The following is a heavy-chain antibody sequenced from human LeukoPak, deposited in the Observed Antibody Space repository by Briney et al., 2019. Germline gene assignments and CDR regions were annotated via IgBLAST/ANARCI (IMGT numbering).Heavy chain of an antibody. CDR3: ARESIAARRVDS. Sequence: GGSLRLSCSASGFTFSSYLMIWVRQAPGKEREGVANIKQDESEKYYVDSVKGRFTISRDNAKNSLYLQMNSLRAEDTAVYYCARESIAARRVDSWGQGTLVTVSS. D-gene: IGHD6-6*01. V-gene: IGHV3-7*01. CDR1: GFTFSSYL. J-gene: IGHJ4*02. CDR2: IKQDESEK.